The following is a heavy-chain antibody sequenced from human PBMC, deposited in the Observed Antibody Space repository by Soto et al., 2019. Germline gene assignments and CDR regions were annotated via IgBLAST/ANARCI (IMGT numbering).Heavy chain of an antibody. Sequence: EVQLVESGGGLIQPGGSLRLSCAASGVTVSSNYMSWVRQAPGKGLEWVPVFERNGVTYYADSVKGRFTISRDNSKDMVELQRNSLRVEDTDVYYCAKVGGGWSYFDSWGQGTLVTVSS. V-gene: IGHV3-53*01. CDR1: GVTVSSNY. CDR3: AKVGGGWSYFDS. CDR2: FERNGVT. J-gene: IGHJ4*02. D-gene: IGHD6-19*01.